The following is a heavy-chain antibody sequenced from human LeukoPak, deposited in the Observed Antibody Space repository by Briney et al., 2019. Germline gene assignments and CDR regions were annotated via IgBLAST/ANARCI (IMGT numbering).Heavy chain of an antibody. J-gene: IGHJ2*01. CDR1: GYTFTAHD. CDR2: IDPNSSGT. D-gene: IGHD3-10*01. V-gene: IGHV1-2*02. Sequence: ASVKVSCRASGYTFTAHDIHWVRQAPGQGLEWKGWIDPNSSGTNYAQRFLGSVTMTGDTSINTAFMEVRRLRSDDTAIYYCARGRGTTMVRGVIINYFDLWGRGSLVTVSS. CDR3: ARGRGTTMVRGVIINYFDL.